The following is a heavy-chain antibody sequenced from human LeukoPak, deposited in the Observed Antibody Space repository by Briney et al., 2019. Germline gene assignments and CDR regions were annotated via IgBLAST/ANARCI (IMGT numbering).Heavy chain of an antibody. CDR1: GFTFSSYS. CDR3: ASGSL. Sequence: GGSLRLSCAVSGFTFSSYSMSWVRQAPGKGLEWVSVIYSGGGTYYADSVKGRFTISRDNFKNTLYLQMNSLRAEDTAVYFCASGSLWGQGTLVTVSS. J-gene: IGHJ4*02. CDR2: IYSGGGT. V-gene: IGHV3-66*01.